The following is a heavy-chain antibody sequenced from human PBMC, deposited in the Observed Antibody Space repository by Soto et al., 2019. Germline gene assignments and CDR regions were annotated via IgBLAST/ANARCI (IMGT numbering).Heavy chain of an antibody. J-gene: IGHJ6*02. D-gene: IGHD2-8*01. CDR3: ARGGYCTNGVCDYYYYGMDV. V-gene: IGHV1-8*01. Sequence: ASVKFSCKASGYTFTSYDINWVRQATGQGLEWMGWMNPNSGNTGYAQKFQGRVTMTRNTSISTAYMELSSLRSEDTAVYYCARGGYCTNGVCDYYYYGMDVWGQGTTVTVSS. CDR1: GYTFTSYD. CDR2: MNPNSGNT.